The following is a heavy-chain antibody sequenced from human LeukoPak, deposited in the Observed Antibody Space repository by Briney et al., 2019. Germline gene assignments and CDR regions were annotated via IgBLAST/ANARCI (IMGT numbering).Heavy chain of an antibody. CDR3: ATVGSGNTYGYGDY. V-gene: IGHV3-66*01. Sequence: PGGSLRLSCAASGFTFTNAWMSWVRQAPGKGLEWVSVFYNGINTYYADSVKGRFTTSRDNSKNTLYLQMNSLRVEDTAVYFCATVGSGNTYGYGDYWGQGTLVTVSS. CDR2: FYNGINT. D-gene: IGHD5-18*01. J-gene: IGHJ4*02. CDR1: GFTFTNAW.